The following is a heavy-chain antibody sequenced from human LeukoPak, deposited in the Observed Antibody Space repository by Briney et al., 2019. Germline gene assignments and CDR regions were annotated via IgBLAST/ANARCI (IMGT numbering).Heavy chain of an antibody. CDR2: TSYDGSHN. CDR1: GFTFRVYA. V-gene: IGHV3-30*04. J-gene: IGHJ4*02. Sequence: GGSLRLSCAASGFTFRVYAIHWVRQSPGKGLEWVAVTSYDGSHNFYADSVKGRFTISRDNSKNTLYLQMNSLRVEDTAVYYCERVKQFVSDYWGQGTLVTVSS. D-gene: IGHD6-6*01. CDR3: ERVKQFVSDY.